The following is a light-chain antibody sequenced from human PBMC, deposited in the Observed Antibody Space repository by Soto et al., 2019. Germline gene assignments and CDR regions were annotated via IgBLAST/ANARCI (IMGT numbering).Light chain of an antibody. V-gene: IGKV3D-20*01. CDR2: DAS. J-gene: IGKJ3*01. CDR1: QSVSSSY. CDR3: QQYDRYPIT. Sequence: EIVLTQSPAIMSLSPGERATLSCGPCQSVSSSYLAWYQQKPGLAPRLLIYDASSRATGIQDRFSGSGSGTAFTLNISRLEPEDFGVYYWQQYDRYPITFGPGTKVDIK.